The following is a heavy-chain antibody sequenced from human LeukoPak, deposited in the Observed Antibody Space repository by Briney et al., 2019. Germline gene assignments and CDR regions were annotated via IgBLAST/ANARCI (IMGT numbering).Heavy chain of an antibody. J-gene: IGHJ4*02. V-gene: IGHV4-34*01. CDR3: AAVGATLGGGY. Sequence: SETLSLTCAVYGGSFSGYYWSWIRQPPGKGLEWIGEINHSGSTNYNPSLKSRVTISVDTSKNQFSLKLSSVTAADTAVYYCAAVGATLGGGYWGQGTLVTVSS. CDR1: GGSFSGYY. D-gene: IGHD1-26*01. CDR2: INHSGST.